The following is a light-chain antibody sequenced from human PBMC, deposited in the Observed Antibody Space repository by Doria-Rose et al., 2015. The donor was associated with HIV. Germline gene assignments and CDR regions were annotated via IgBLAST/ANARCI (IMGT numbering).Light chain of an antibody. Sequence: DIVLAQSPLSLPVTPGQPASISCRSSQSLLHTIGYNYLDWYLQKPGQSPQLLIYLGSNRASGVPDRFSGSGSGTDFTLKISRVGAEDVGVYYCMQALQTPYTFGQGTKLEIK. CDR2: LGS. J-gene: IGKJ2*01. CDR3: MQALQTPYT. CDR1: QSLLHTIGYNY. V-gene: IGKV2-28*01.